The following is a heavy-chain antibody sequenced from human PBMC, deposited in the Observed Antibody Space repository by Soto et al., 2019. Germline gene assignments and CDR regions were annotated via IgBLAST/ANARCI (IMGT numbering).Heavy chain of an antibody. CDR3: ARKDKSGYFNWFDP. CDR1: GYRFTSYW. Sequence: GESLKISCRTSGYRFTSYWIAWVRQMPGKGLEWMGIIFPSDSDTRYSPSFQGQVTISXXXXTXTXFXQXXXLKAXDTAVYFCARKDKSGYFNWFDPWGQGTLVSVSS. V-gene: IGHV5-51*01. J-gene: IGHJ5*02. CDR2: IFPSDSDT. D-gene: IGHD3-22*01.